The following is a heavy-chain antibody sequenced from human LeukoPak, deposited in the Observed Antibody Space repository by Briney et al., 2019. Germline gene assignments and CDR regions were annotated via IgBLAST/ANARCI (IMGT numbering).Heavy chain of an antibody. D-gene: IGHD6-6*01. CDR2: MNPNSGNT. J-gene: IGHJ4*02. CDR1: GYTFTSYD. V-gene: IGHV1-8*01. Sequence: ASVKVSCKASGYTFTSYDINWVRQATGQGLEWMGRMNPNSGNTGYAQKFQGRVTMTRNTSISTAYMELSSLRSEDTAVYYCARGAPYSSSSGTLLFDYWGQGTLVTVSS. CDR3: ARGAPYSSSSGTLLFDY.